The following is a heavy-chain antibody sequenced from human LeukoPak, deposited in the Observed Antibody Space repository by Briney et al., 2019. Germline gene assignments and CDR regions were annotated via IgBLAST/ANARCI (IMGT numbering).Heavy chain of an antibody. D-gene: IGHD3-3*01. CDR2: INHSGST. V-gene: IGHV4-34*01. J-gene: IGHJ6*03. CDR3: ARALGGTHLPSYDFWSGYRNSYMDV. CDR1: GGSFSGYY. Sequence: TSETLSLTCAVYGGSFSGYYWSWIRQPPGKGLEWIGEINHSGSTNYNPSLKSRVPISVDTSKNQFSLKLSSVAAADTAVYYCARALGGTHLPSYDFWSGYRNSYMDVWGKGTTVTVSS.